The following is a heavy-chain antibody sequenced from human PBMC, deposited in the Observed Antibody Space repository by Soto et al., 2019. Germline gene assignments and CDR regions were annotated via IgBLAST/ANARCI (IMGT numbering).Heavy chain of an antibody. CDR1: GDSIDSHDSQ. CDR3: ARHRAGNTACYFDY. D-gene: IGHD2-21*02. Sequence: SETLSLTCFVSGDSIDSHDSQWSWVRQSPGKGLEWIGTVAYTGTTYYPPPLRGRVTVSADTSKNSFSLKLTSVTAADTAVYYCARHRAGNTACYFDYWGQGTLVTVSS. V-gene: IGHV4-39*01. CDR2: VAYTGTT. J-gene: IGHJ4*02.